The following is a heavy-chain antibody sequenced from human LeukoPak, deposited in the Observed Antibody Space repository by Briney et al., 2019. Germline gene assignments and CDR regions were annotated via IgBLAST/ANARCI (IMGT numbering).Heavy chain of an antibody. D-gene: IGHD2-8*02. CDR1: GFTFDDYA. Sequence: PEGSLRLSCAASGFTFDDYAMHWVRQAPGKGLEWVSGISWNSGSIGYADSVKGRFTISRDNAKNSLYLQMNSLRAEDMALYYCAKSSYWAFDIWGQGTMVTVSS. CDR2: ISWNSGSI. CDR3: AKSSYWAFDI. V-gene: IGHV3-9*03. J-gene: IGHJ3*02.